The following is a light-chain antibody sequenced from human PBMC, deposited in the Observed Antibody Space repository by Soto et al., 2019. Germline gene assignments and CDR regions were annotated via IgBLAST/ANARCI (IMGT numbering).Light chain of an antibody. CDR1: SSDVGGYDY. V-gene: IGLV2-14*01. J-gene: IGLJ2*01. Sequence: QSALTQPASVSGSPGQSITISCTGTSSDVGGYDYVSWYQHHPGKAPKLMIFEVISRPSGISYRFSGSKSANTASLTISGLQAEDEADYYCSLYTSGNTVIFGGGTKLTVL. CDR2: EVI. CDR3: SLYTSGNTVI.